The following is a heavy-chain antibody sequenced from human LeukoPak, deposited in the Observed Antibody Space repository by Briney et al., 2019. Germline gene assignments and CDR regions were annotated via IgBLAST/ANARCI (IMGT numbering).Heavy chain of an antibody. J-gene: IGHJ4*02. CDR3: TTEGYCSGGDCYSYDN. CDR2: IKSKTDGGTT. V-gene: IGHV3-15*01. D-gene: IGHD2-15*01. CDR1: GFXFRNAW. Sequence: PGGSLRLSCAASGFXFRNAWMSWVRQAPGKGLEWVGRIKSKTDGGTTDYAAPVRGRFTISRDDSKNKLYLQMNSLKTEDTAVYYCTTEGYCSGGDCYSYDNWGQGTLVTVSS.